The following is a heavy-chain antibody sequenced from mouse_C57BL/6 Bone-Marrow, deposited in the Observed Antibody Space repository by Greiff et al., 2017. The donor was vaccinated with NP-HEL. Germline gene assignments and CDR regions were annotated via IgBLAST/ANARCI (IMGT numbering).Heavy chain of an antibody. CDR1: GFTFSDYY. V-gene: IGHV5-12*01. J-gene: IGHJ1*03. CDR3: ARDYGSSSYWYFDV. CDR2: ISNGGGST. D-gene: IGHD1-1*01. Sequence: EVHMVESGGGLVQPGGSLKLSCAASGFTFSDYYMYWVRQTPEKRLEWVAYISNGGGSTYYPDTVKGRFTISRDNAKNTLYLQMSRLKSEDTAMYYCARDYGSSSYWYFDVWGTGTTVTVSS.